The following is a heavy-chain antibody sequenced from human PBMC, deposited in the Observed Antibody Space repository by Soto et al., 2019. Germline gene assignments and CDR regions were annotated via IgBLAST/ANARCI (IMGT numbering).Heavy chain of an antibody. J-gene: IGHJ4*02. D-gene: IGHD2-8*01. V-gene: IGHV3-23*01. CDR1: GFTFSSYS. CDR2: VSGSGGDT. CDR3: ARDDYATVYY. Sequence: EVPLLESGGGLVQPGGSLRLSCAASGFTFSSYSMTWVRQAPGKGLEWVSHVSGSGGDTWYADSVKGRFTISRDNPKNTLYLQMNSLRVEDSALYYCARDDYATVYYWGQGALVTVSS.